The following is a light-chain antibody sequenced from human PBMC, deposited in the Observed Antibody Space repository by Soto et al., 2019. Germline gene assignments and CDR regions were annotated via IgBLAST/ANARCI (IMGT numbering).Light chain of an antibody. Sequence: IVMTQSPLSLPVTPVDPASISFMSSQILLYSNGYNYLDWYLQKPGQSPQLLIYLGSTRASGVPDRFSGSGSGTDFTLKISRVEAEDVGVYYCMQALQTRKFGQGTKVDNK. J-gene: IGKJ1*01. CDR2: LGS. V-gene: IGKV2-28*01. CDR3: MQALQTRK. CDR1: QILLYSNGYNY.